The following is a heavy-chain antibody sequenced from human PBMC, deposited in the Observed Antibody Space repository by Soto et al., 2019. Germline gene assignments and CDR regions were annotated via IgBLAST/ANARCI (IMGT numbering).Heavy chain of an antibody. CDR3: ARDPIGRSSPNYYYYYMDV. CDR1: GFTFSSYG. D-gene: IGHD6-6*01. Sequence: GGSLRLSCAASGFTFSSYGMHWVRQAPGKGLEWVAVIWYDGSNKYYADSVKGRFTISRDNSKNTLYLQMNSLRAEDTAVYYCARDPIGRSSPNYYYYYMDVWGKGTTVTVSS. CDR2: IWYDGSNK. V-gene: IGHV3-33*01. J-gene: IGHJ6*03.